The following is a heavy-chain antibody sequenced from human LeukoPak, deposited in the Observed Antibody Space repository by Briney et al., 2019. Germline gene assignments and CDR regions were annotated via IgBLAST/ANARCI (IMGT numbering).Heavy chain of an antibody. J-gene: IGHJ4*02. Sequence: PGGSLRLSCAASGFTFSNAYMNWVRQAPGNGLEWVGRIKPKTDGETTEYAAPVKGRFSVSRDDSKNMLYLQMNSLKTEDTAVYHCITPLPYSAQGGQGTLVTVSS. CDR3: ITPLPYSAQ. CDR2: IKPKTDGETT. V-gene: IGHV3-15*07. D-gene: IGHD2-21*01. CDR1: GFTFSNAY.